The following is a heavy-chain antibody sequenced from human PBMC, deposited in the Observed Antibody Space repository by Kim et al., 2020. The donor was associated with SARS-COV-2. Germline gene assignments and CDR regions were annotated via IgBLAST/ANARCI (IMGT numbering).Heavy chain of an antibody. CDR3: ATGGGELPIPFDY. V-gene: IGHV1-24*01. J-gene: IGHJ4*02. Sequence: TQKFQGRVTMTEDTSTDTAYMGLSSLRSEDTAVYYWATGGGELPIPFDYWGQGTLVTVSS. D-gene: IGHD1-26*01.